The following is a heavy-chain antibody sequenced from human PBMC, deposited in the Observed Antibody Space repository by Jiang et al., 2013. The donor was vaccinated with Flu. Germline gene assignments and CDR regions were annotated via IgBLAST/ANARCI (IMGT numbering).Heavy chain of an antibody. Sequence: KPTQTLTLTCTFSGFSLSTSGMCVSWIRQPPGKALEWLALIDWDDDKYYSTSLKTRLTISKDTSKNQVVLTMTNMDPVDTATYYCARTIYGSGSQPYYFDYWGQGTLVTVSS. CDR1: GFSLSTSGMC. CDR3: ARTIYGSGSQPYYFDY. J-gene: IGHJ4*02. V-gene: IGHV2-70*01. CDR2: IDWDDDK. D-gene: IGHD3-10*01.